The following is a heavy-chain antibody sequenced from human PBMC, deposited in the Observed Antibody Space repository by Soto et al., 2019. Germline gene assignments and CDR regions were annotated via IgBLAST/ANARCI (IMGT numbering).Heavy chain of an antibody. D-gene: IGHD4-17*01. CDR2: IRGSGGST. CDR3: YGANNYHTPTVDY. Sequence: GGFLRLSCAASGFIFSSYAMNWVRQAPGKGLEWVSGIRGSGGSTYYADSVKGRFTISRDNSKNTLYLQMNSLRAEDTAVYYCYGANNYHTPTVDYWGQGTLVTVSS. CDR1: GFIFSSYA. V-gene: IGHV3-23*01. J-gene: IGHJ4*02.